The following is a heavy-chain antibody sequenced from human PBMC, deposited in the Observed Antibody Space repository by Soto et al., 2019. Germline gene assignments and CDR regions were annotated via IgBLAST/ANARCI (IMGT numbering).Heavy chain of an antibody. CDR1: GGTFSSYA. V-gene: IGHV1-69*01. Sequence: QVQLVQSGAEVKKPGSSVKVSCKASGGTFSSYAISWVRQAPGQGLEWMGGIIPIFGTANYAQKFQGRVTITADESTSTDYMELSSLRSEDTAVYYCARGTGSSGWYKRDWFDPWGQGTLVTVSS. J-gene: IGHJ5*02. CDR2: IIPIFGTA. CDR3: ARGTGSSGWYKRDWFDP. D-gene: IGHD6-19*01.